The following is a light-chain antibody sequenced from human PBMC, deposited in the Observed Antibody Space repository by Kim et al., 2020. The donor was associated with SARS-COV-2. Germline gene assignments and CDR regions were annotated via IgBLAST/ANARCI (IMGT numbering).Light chain of an antibody. CDR3: SSYTSSSTPWV. CDR2: DVS. V-gene: IGLV2-14*03. CDR1: SSDVGGYNY. Sequence: QSITISCTGTSSDVGGYNYVSWYQQHPGKAPKLMIYDVSNRPSGVSNRFSGSKSGNTASLTISGLQAEDEADYYCSSYTSSSTPWVFGTGTKGTVL. J-gene: IGLJ1*01.